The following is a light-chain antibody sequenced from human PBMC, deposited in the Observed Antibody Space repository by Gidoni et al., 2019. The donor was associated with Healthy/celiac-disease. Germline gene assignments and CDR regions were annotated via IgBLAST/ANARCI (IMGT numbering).Light chain of an antibody. Sequence: QSALTQPASVSGSPGRSITISCTGTSSDVGGYNYVSWYQQHPGKAPKLRIYDVSNRPSGVSNRFSGSKSGNTASLTISGLQAEDEADYYCSSYTSSSTLEVFGGGTKLTVL. CDR2: DVS. J-gene: IGLJ3*02. V-gene: IGLV2-14*03. CDR1: SSDVGGYNY. CDR3: SSYTSSSTLEV.